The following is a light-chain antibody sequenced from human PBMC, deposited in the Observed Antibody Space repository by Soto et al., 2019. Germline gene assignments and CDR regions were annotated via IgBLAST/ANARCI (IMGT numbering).Light chain of an antibody. J-gene: IGKJ2*01. V-gene: IGKV1-5*03. CDR2: KAS. Sequence: DIQMTQSPSTLSASVGERVTFTSRASQSISSSLAWYQQKPGKAPNLLIYKASSLQSGVPSRFSGSGSGTEFTLTISSLQPDDFATYYCQQGAKYPYTFGQGTKLEIK. CDR1: QSISSS. CDR3: QQGAKYPYT.